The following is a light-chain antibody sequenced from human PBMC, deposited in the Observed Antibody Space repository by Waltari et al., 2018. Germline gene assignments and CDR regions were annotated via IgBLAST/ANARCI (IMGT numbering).Light chain of an antibody. CDR2: AAS. Sequence: DIQMTQSPSSLSASVGDRFTIPSQASQHIYNYLNWYQQKPGKAPKLLIYAASNLQTGVPSRFSGGGSGTDFTFVISNLQPEDIATYYCQQYEGLPRTFGQGTKLEMK. J-gene: IGKJ2*02. CDR1: QHIYNY. CDR3: QQYEGLPRT. V-gene: IGKV1-33*01.